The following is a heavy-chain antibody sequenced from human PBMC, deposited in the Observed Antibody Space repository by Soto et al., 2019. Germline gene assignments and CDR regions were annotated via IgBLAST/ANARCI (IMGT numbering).Heavy chain of an antibody. CDR2: IIPIFPTP. Sequence: QVQLVQSGAEVKKPGSSVTVSCKASGGTFGHSAISWVRQAPGQGLEWMGGIIPIFPTPDYAQKFQGRVTITADESTTTDYMDLTSLRSEDTAVYYWARDKDRQQVAGNNDDGIDVWGPGTTVTVSS. J-gene: IGHJ6*02. CDR3: ARDKDRQQVAGNNDDGIDV. V-gene: IGHV1-69*12. CDR1: GGTFGHSA. D-gene: IGHD2-15*01.